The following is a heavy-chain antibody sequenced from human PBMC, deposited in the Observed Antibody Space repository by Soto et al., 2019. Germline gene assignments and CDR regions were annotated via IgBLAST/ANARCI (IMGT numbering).Heavy chain of an antibody. J-gene: IGHJ4*02. CDR2: ISAFNGNT. CDR1: GYMFRSYG. Sequence: QVQLVQSGAEVKRPGASVKVSCKASGYMFRSYGISWVRQAPGQGLEWMGWISAFNGNTNYPQILQGRVTMTTDTSTSTAYMELKTLRSDDSAMYYCARDGGYGAGSYFDYWGQGTLVTVSS. D-gene: IGHD3-10*01. V-gene: IGHV1-18*01. CDR3: ARDGGYGAGSYFDY.